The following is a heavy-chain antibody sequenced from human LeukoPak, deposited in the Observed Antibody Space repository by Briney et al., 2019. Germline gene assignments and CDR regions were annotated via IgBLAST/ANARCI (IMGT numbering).Heavy chain of an antibody. J-gene: IGHJ5*02. CDR2: IHNSGST. D-gene: IGHD1-26*01. V-gene: IGHV4-59*01. Sequence: SETLSLTCAVSGGSISYYYWNWIRQPPWKGLEWIGYIHNSGSTSYNSSLKSRVTISADMSKNQVSLKLTSVTAADTAVYYCASCIVGANWFDPWGQGILVTVSS. CDR1: GGSISYYY. CDR3: ASCIVGANWFDP.